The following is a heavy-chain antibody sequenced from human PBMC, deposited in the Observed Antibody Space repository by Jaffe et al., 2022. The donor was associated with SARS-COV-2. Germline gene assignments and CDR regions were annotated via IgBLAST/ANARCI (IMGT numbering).Heavy chain of an antibody. J-gene: IGHJ3*02. V-gene: IGHV3-72*01. CDR1: GFTFSDHY. CDR2: TRKKANTYTT. Sequence: EVQLVESGGGLVQPGGSLRLSCAASGFTFSDHYMDWVRQAPGEGLEWVGRTRKKANTYTTEYAASVKGRFTISGDDSKNSLYLQMNSLKTEDTAVYYCARVVVITNDALDIWGQGTMVTVSS. CDR3: ARVVVITNDALDI. D-gene: IGHD3-22*01.